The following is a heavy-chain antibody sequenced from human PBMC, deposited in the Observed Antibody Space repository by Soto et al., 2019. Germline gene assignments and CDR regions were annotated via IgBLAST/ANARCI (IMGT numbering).Heavy chain of an antibody. CDR3: ARSKILGGVMTITGLDY. CDR2: IYYSGST. CDR1: GGSISSSSYY. Sequence: SETLSLTCTVSGGSISSSSYYWGWIRQPPGKGLEWIGSIYYSGSTYYNQSLKSRVTISVDTSKNQFSLKLSSVTAADTAVYFCARSKILGGVMTITGLDYWGQGTLVTVSS. D-gene: IGHD3-3*01. J-gene: IGHJ4*02. V-gene: IGHV4-39*01.